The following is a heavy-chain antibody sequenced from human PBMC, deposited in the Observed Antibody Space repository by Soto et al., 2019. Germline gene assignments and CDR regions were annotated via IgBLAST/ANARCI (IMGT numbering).Heavy chain of an antibody. CDR3: AREYGMDV. Sequence: ASVKVSCKASGYSFHTYAISWVRQAPGQGLEWVGWISGYNGNTNYAQKFQGRATLTRDTSTKTAFMELRSLTGDDTAVYYCAREYGMDVWGQGTTVTSP. J-gene: IGHJ6*02. CDR2: ISGYNGNT. CDR1: GYSFHTYA. V-gene: IGHV1-18*01.